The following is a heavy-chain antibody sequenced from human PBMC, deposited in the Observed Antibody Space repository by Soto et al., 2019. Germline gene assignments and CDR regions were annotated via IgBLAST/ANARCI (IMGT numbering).Heavy chain of an antibody. CDR1: GFSFSSYG. V-gene: IGHV3-33*08. CDR2: IWYDESHR. D-gene: IGHD2-15*01. J-gene: IGHJ4*02. Sequence: QVRLVESGGGVVQPGRSLRLSCAASGFSFSSYGMHWVRQAPGKGLEWVAVIWYDESHRYFADSVKGRFTISRDSSKKTLYLKMSTLRAQDTAVYYYARDSSGGGAYPDYWGQGTQVTVSS. CDR3: ARDSSGGGAYPDY.